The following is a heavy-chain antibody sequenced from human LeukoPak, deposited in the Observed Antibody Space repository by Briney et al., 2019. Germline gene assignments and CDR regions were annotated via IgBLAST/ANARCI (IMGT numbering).Heavy chain of an antibody. D-gene: IGHD2-15*01. CDR3: ARDSRYCSGGSCYAYYYYGMDV. V-gene: IGHV4-4*02. CDR1: GGSISSSNW. J-gene: IGHJ6*04. CDR2: IYHSGST. Sequence: SGTLSLTCAVSGGSISSSNWWSWVRQPPGKGLEWIGEIYHSGSTNYNPSLKSRVTISEDKSKNQFSLKLSSVTAADTAVYYCARDSRYCSGGSCYAYYYYGMDVWGKGTTVTVSS.